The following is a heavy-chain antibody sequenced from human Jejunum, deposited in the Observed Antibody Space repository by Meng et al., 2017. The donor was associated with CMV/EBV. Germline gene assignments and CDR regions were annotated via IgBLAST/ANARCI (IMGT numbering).Heavy chain of an antibody. Sequence: GFPFSNYYMSWIRLAPGKGLEWISYISGDGSDLFYGDSVRGRFTISRDNAKNSLYLQISSLRVEDTAVYYCVRDILRVGITYYFDYWGQGTLVTVSS. D-gene: IGHD1-26*01. V-gene: IGHV3-11*04. CDR1: GFPFSNYY. CDR2: ISGDGSDL. J-gene: IGHJ4*02. CDR3: VRDILRVGITYYFDY.